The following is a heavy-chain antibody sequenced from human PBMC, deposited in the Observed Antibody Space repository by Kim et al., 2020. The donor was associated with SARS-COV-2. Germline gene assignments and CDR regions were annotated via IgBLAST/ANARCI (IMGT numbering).Heavy chain of an antibody. D-gene: IGHD6-25*01. CDR1: GGSISSYY. Sequence: SETLSLTCTVSGGSISSYYWSWIRQPPGKGLEWIGYIYYSGSTNYNPSLKSRVTISVDTSKNQFSLKLSPVTAADTAVYYCARHLRQRPYYYYYYGMDVWGQGPTVTVS. CDR3: ARHLRQRPYYYYYYGMDV. V-gene: IGHV4-59*08. CDR2: IYYSGST. J-gene: IGHJ6*02.